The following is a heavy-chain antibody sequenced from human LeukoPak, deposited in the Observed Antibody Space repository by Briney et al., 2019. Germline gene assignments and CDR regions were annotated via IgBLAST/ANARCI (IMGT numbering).Heavy chain of an antibody. V-gene: IGHV1-24*01. CDR1: GYTLTELS. Sequence: ASVKVSCTVSGYTLTELSMHWVRQAPGKGLEWMGGFDPEDGETIYAQKFQGRVTMTEDTSTDTAYMELSSLRSEDTAVYCCATFTPLRYFDWLLEGDYWGQGTLVTVSS. D-gene: IGHD3-9*01. CDR2: FDPEDGET. J-gene: IGHJ4*02. CDR3: ATFTPLRYFDWLLEGDY.